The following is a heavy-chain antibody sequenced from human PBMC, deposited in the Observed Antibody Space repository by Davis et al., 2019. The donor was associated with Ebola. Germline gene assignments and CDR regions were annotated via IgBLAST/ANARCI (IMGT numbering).Heavy chain of an antibody. J-gene: IGHJ6*02. CDR1: GFTFSSYW. CDR2: IKQDGSEK. Sequence: PGGSLRLSCAASGFTFSSYWMSWVRQAPGKGLEWVANIKQDGSEKYYVDSVKGRFTISRDNAKNSLYLQMNSLRAEDTAVYYCASLYYYYYYGMDVWGQGTTVTASS. V-gene: IGHV3-7*01. CDR3: ASLYYYYYYGMDV.